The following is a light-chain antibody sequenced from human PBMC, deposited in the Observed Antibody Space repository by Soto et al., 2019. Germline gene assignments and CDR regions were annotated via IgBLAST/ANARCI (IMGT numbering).Light chain of an antibody. CDR3: QQYETYYT. J-gene: IGKJ2*01. Sequence: DIQMTQSPSTLSASVGDRVTITCRASQSISNWLAWYQQKPGKAPKVLIYKVSNLENGVPSRFSGSGSGTEFPLTISGLQPDDFATYYCQQYETYYTFGQGTKLEVK. V-gene: IGKV1-5*03. CDR2: KVS. CDR1: QSISNW.